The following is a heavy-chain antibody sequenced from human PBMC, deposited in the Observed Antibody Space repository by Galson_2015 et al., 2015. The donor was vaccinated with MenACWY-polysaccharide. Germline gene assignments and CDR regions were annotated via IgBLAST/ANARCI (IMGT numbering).Heavy chain of an antibody. D-gene: IGHD6-13*01. CDR3: AKVGPRSSWTMGLDY. V-gene: IGHV3-33*06. CDR1: GFPFSSYA. CDR2: IWYDGRNK. J-gene: IGHJ4*02. Sequence: SLRLSCAASGFPFSSYAMHWVRQAPGKGLEWVAVIWYDGRNKYYADSVKGRFTISRDNSKNALYLQMNSLRVEDTAVYYCAKVGPRSSWTMGLDYWGQGTLVTVSS.